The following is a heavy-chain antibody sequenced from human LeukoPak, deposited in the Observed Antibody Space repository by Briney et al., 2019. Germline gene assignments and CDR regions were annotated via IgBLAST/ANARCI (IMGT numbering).Heavy chain of an antibody. CDR1: GYSFTGYY. V-gene: IGHV1-2*02. CDR3: ARPNDDYYNWFDP. Sequence: ASVKVSCKASGYSFTGYYLHWVRQAPGQGLEWMGWINPKSGDTNYAEKFQDRVTLTRDTSISTAYMELTNLRSDDTAVCYCARPNDDYYNWFDPWGQGTLVTVSS. J-gene: IGHJ5*02. D-gene: IGHD4-11*01. CDR2: INPKSGDT.